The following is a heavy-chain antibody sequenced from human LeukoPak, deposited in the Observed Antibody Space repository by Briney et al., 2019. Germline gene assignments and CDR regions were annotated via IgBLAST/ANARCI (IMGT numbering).Heavy chain of an antibody. V-gene: IGHV1-69*04. CDR3: ARRECSGGSCYLFGLDY. Sequence: ASVKVSCKASGGTFSSCAISWVRQAPGQGLGWMGRIIPILGIANYAQKFQGRVTITADKSTSTAYMELSSLRSEDTAVYYCARRECSGGSCYLFGLDYWGQGTLVTVSS. D-gene: IGHD2-15*01. CDR1: GGTFSSCA. J-gene: IGHJ4*02. CDR2: IIPILGIA.